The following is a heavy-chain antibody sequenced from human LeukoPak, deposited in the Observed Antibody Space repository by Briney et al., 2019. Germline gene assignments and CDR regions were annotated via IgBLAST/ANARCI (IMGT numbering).Heavy chain of an antibody. CDR3: ARVSSTVAPWFDP. Sequence: SETLSLTCTVSGGSITNYYWSWIRQPPGKGLEWIGYIHNSGSSSYNPSLRSRATISMEKAKTQFSLKLTSVTPTDTAVYYCARVSSTVAPWFDPWGQGTLVTVSS. V-gene: IGHV4-59*01. CDR1: GGSITNYY. CDR2: IHNSGSS. J-gene: IGHJ5*02. D-gene: IGHD1-14*01.